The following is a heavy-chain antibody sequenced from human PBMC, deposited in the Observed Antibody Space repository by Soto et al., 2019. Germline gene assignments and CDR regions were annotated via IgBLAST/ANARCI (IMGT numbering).Heavy chain of an antibody. CDR2: IYPGDSDT. V-gene: IGHV5-51*01. CDR1: GYSFTSYW. CDR3: ARSSGGTWGMDSSGYFDS. Sequence: GKSLKISCKGSGYSFTSYWIGWVRQMPGKGLEWMGIIYPGDSDTRYSPSFQGQVTISADKSISTAYLQWSSLKASDTAMYYCARSSGGTWGMDSSGYFDSWGQGTLVTVSS. J-gene: IGHJ4*02. D-gene: IGHD3-22*01.